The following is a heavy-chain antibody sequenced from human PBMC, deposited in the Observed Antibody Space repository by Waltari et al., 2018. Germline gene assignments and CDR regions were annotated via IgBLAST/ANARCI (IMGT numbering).Heavy chain of an antibody. CDR2: IYYSGST. CDR1: GCSISSYY. Sequence: QVQLQESGPGLVKPSETLSLTCTVSGCSISSYYWSWIRQPPGKGLEWIGYIYYSGSTNYNPSLKSRVTISVDTSKNQFSLKLSSVTAADTAVYYCARARTGLDYWGQGTLVTVSS. CDR3: ARARTGLDY. J-gene: IGHJ4*02. V-gene: IGHV4-59*01. D-gene: IGHD7-27*01.